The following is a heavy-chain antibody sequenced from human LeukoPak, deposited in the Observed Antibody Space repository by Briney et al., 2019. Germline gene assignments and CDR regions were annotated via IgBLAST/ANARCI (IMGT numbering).Heavy chain of an antibody. CDR3: AREPAYCGGDCLFDY. CDR1: GFTFSTYW. J-gene: IGHJ4*02. CDR2: INNDGSST. Sequence: GGSLRLSCAASGFTFSTYWMHWVRQAPGKGLVWVSRINNDGSSTSYSDSVKGRFTISRDNAKSTLYLQMNSLTAEDTAVYNCAREPAYCGGDCLFDYWGQGTLVTVSS. D-gene: IGHD2-21*01. V-gene: IGHV3-74*01.